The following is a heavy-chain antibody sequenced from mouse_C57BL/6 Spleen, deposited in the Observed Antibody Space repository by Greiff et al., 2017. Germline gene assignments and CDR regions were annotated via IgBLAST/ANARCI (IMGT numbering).Heavy chain of an antibody. CDR1: GYTFTSYW. D-gene: IGHD1-1*01. Sequence: VQLQQSGAELVKPGASVKLSCKASGYTFTSYWMQWVKQRPGQGLEWIGEIDPSDSYTNYNQKFKGKATLTVDTSSSTAYMQLSSLTSEDSAVYYCARFYYGLDYWGQGTTLTVSS. CDR3: ARFYYGLDY. CDR2: IDPSDSYT. J-gene: IGHJ2*01. V-gene: IGHV1-50*01.